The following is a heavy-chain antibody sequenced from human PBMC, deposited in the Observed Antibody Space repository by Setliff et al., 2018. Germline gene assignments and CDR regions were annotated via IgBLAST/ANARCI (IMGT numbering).Heavy chain of an antibody. CDR3: ARDVGAYCSGRICHPGY. V-gene: IGHV1-2*02. CDR1: GYTFGAHY. J-gene: IGHJ4*02. Sequence: ASVKVSCKVSGYTFGAHYIHWVRQAPGQGFEWMGWINPNSGDTNYAQSFQGRVTMTADTSTNTAYMELKSLRSDDTAVYYCARDVGAYCSGRICHPGYWGQGTLVTVSS. D-gene: IGHD2-15*01. CDR2: INPNSGDT.